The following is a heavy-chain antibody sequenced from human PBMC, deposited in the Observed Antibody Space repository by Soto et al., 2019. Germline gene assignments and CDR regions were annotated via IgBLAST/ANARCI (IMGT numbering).Heavy chain of an antibody. J-gene: IGHJ6*02. V-gene: IGHV4-59*01. Sequence: SETLSLTCPVSGGSISSYYWSWIRQPPGKGLEWIGYIYYSGSTNYNPSLKSRVTISVDTSKNQFSLKLSSVTAADTAVYYCARDLELTSHYYYGMDVWGQGTTVTVSS. CDR2: IYYSGST. CDR1: GGSISSYY. CDR3: ARDLELTSHYYYGMDV.